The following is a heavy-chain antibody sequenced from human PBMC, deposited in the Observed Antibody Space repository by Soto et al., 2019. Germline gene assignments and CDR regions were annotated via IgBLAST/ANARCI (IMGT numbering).Heavy chain of an antibody. Sequence: ASVKVSCKASGYTFTTYYMHWVRQAPGQGLEWMGIISPDGGRTSYAQKFQGRVTMTRDTSTSTVYMELSSLRSEDTAVYYCVRDNNWSFDYWGQGILVTVSS. CDR2: ISPDGGRT. CDR3: VRDNNWSFDY. CDR1: GYTFTTYY. V-gene: IGHV1-46*01. D-gene: IGHD1-1*01. J-gene: IGHJ4*02.